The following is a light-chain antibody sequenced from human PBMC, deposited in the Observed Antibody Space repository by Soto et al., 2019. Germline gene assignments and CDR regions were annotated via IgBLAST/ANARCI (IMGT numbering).Light chain of an antibody. V-gene: IGLV2-14*01. CDR3: SSYTSRSTFYV. CDR2: EVS. CDR1: SSDVGGYNY. J-gene: IGLJ1*01. Sequence: QSVLTQPASVSGSPGQSITISCTGTSSDVGGYNYVSWYQQHPGKAPKLMIYEVSNRPSGVSNRFSGSKSGNTASLTISGLQAEDEADYYCSSYTSRSTFYVLGNGTKVT.